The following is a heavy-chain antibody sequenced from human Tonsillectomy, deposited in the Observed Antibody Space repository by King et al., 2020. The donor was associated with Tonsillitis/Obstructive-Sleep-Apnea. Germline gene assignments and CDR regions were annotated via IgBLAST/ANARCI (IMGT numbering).Heavy chain of an antibody. V-gene: IGHV3-7*03. J-gene: IGHJ2*01. Sequence: VQLVESGGGLVQPGGSLRLSCAASGFTFTNYWMSWVRQAPGKGLEWVANIKEDGSEKYYVGSVKGRFTISRDNAKNSLYLQMNSLRGEDAAVYYCARDGGYDSIGDYYGWYFDFWGRGTLVTVSS. D-gene: IGHD3-22*01. CDR3: ARDGGYDSIGDYYGWYFDF. CDR1: GFTFTNYW. CDR2: IKEDGSEK.